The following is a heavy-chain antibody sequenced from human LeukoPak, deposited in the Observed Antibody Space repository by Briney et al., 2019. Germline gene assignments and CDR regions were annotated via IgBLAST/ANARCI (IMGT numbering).Heavy chain of an antibody. D-gene: IGHD4-23*01. V-gene: IGHV4-4*09. CDR2: IHTSGST. CDR3: ANSYDGKIVPFDN. CDR1: DGSISNSF. Sequence: PSETLSLTCTVPDGSISNSFWNWVRQPPGKGLEWIAYIHTSGSTNYNPAFKSRVTLSVDTSKSQLSLRLNSVTASDTAVYYCANSYDGKIVPFDNWGQGTLVTVSS. J-gene: IGHJ4*02.